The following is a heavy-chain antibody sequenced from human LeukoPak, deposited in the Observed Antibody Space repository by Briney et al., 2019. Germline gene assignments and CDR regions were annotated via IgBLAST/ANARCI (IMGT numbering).Heavy chain of an antibody. J-gene: IGHJ4*02. CDR3: ASSINCSGGSCYVP. CDR1: GFTFSSYN. CDR2: ISSSSSSI. Sequence: GGSLRLSCAASGFTFSSYNMNWVRQAPGKGLGWISYISSSSSSIYYADPVKGRFPISRDDAKNSLYLQMNSLRAEDTAVYYCASSINCSGGSCYVPWGQGTLVTVPS. V-gene: IGHV3-48*01. D-gene: IGHD2-15*01.